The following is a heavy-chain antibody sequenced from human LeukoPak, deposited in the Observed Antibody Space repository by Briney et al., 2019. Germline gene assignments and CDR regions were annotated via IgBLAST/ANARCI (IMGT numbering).Heavy chain of an antibody. V-gene: IGHV3-23*01. CDR1: GFTFSSYA. Sequence: GGSLRLSCAASGFTFSSYAMTWVRQAPGKGLEWVSAISGSGGNTYYADSVKGRFTISRDNSKNTLYLQMNSLRAEDTAVYYCAKDPFGGGCHLCWFDPWGQGTLVTVSS. D-gene: IGHD6-19*01. CDR3: AKDPFGGGCHLCWFDP. CDR2: ISGSGGNT. J-gene: IGHJ5*02.